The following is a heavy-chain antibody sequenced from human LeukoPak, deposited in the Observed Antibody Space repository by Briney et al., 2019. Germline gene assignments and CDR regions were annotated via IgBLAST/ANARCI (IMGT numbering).Heavy chain of an antibody. CDR1: GGSISSYY. CDR2: IYYSGST. V-gene: IGHV4-59*08. Sequence: SETLSLTCTVSGGSISSYYWSWIRQPPGKGLEWIGYIYYSGSTYYNPSLKSRVTISVDTSKNQFSLKLSSVTAADTAVYYCARPKSSGWYDAFDIWGQGTMVTVSS. J-gene: IGHJ3*02. CDR3: ARPKSSGWYDAFDI. D-gene: IGHD6-19*01.